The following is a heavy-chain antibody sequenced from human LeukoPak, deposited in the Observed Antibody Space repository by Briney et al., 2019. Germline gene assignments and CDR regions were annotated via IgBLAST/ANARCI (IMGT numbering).Heavy chain of an antibody. Sequence: AGGSLRLSCAASGFSFSTYSINWVRQAPGKGLEWVSSISSRSDYIYYADSVKGRFTISRDNANNSLYLQMNSLRAEDTAVYYCAREEVGGPAAYNWNFDLWGRGTLVTVSS. V-gene: IGHV3-21*01. CDR3: AREEVGGPAAYNWNFDL. CDR2: ISSRSDYI. CDR1: GFSFSTYS. J-gene: IGHJ2*01. D-gene: IGHD2-2*01.